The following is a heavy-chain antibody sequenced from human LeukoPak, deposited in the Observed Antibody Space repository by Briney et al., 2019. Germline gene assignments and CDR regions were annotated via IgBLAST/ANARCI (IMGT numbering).Heavy chain of an antibody. V-gene: IGHV3-15*01. CDR2: IKSNVNGGTI. D-gene: IGHD1-26*01. CDR3: TTWDYVDY. CDR1: GFTFSSYA. J-gene: IGHJ4*02. Sequence: GGSLRLSCAASGFTFSSYAMHWVRQAPGKGLEWVGRIKSNVNGGTIDYAPPVKGRLIISRDDSKDTLYLHMSSLKIEDTAVYYCTTWDYVDYWGQGTLVTVSS.